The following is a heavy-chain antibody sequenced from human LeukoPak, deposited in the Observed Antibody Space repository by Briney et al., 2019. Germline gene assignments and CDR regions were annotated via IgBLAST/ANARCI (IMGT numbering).Heavy chain of an antibody. D-gene: IGHD3-10*01. CDR1: GFTFDDYG. J-gene: IGHJ4*02. V-gene: IGHV3-20*04. Sequence: PGGSLRLSCAASGFTFDDYGLTWVRQAPGKGLEWVSNINWDGGSTSYADSVKGRFTISRDNAKNSLYLQMNSLRAEDTAVYYCAKLKRVGIAPFDDWGQGILVTVSS. CDR2: INWDGGST. CDR3: AKLKRVGIAPFDD.